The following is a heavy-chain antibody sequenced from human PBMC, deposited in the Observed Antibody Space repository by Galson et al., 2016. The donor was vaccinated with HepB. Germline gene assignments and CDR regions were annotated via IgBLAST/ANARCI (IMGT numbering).Heavy chain of an antibody. D-gene: IGHD6-6*01. J-gene: IGHJ4*02. CDR2: IYWDDDR. Sequence: PALVKPTQTLTLTCTFSGFSLSTSGVGVGWIRQPPGKALEWLALIYWDDDRRYSPSLKNRLTITKDTSKNQVVLTMTTMDPVDTATYYFARHAVASRLGSLGAFDVWGQGTLVTVSS. CDR3: ARHAVASRLGSLGAFDV. V-gene: IGHV2-5*02. CDR1: GFSLSTSGVG.